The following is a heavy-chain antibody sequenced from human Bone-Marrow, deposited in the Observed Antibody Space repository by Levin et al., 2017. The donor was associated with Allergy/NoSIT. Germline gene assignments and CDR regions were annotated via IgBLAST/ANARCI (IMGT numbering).Heavy chain of an antibody. CDR1: VFPFSTYD. V-gene: IGHV3-13*01. D-gene: IGHD3-10*01. J-gene: IGHJ6*02. CDR3: GRERYYYGSRYKYGLDL. Sequence: GESLKISCAASVFPFSTYDMHWVRQATGKGLEWVATITSAGDTFYPGSVKGRFTISRDNGKNSLYLQLNSLRSGDTAVYYCGRERYYYGSRYKYGLDLWGQGTTVTVSS. CDR2: ITSAGDT.